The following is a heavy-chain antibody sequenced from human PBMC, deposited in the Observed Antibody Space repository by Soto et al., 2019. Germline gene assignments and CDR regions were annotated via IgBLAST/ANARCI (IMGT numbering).Heavy chain of an antibody. Sequence: GGSLRLSCAASGFTFSSYGMHWVRQAPGKGLEWVAVISYDGSNKYYADSVKGRFTISRDNSKNTLYLQMNSLRAEDTAVYYCAKDITVTPHYYYYYGMDVWGQGTTVTVSS. CDR1: GFTFSSYG. J-gene: IGHJ6*02. D-gene: IGHD4-17*01. V-gene: IGHV3-30*18. CDR3: AKDITVTPHYYYYYGMDV. CDR2: ISYDGSNK.